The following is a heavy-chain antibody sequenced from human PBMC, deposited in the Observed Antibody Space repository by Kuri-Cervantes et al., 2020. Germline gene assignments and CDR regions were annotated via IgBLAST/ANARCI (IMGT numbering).Heavy chain of an antibody. CDR3: ARDRLVVTAPNDAFDI. CDR2: INTNTGNP. J-gene: IGHJ3*02. CDR1: GYTFTSYA. Sequence: ASVKVSCKASGYTFTSYAMNWVRQAPGQGLEWMGWINTNTGNPTYAQGFTGRFVVSLDTSVSTAYLQISSLKAEDTAVYYCARDRLVVTAPNDAFDIWGQGTMVTVSS. D-gene: IGHD2-21*02. V-gene: IGHV7-4-1*02.